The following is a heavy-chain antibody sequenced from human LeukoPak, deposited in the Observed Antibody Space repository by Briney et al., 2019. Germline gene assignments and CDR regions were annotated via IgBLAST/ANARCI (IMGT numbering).Heavy chain of an antibody. CDR2: ISGSGDSI. D-gene: IGHD2-21*02. CDR1: GFSFSNYN. V-gene: IGHV3-48*01. CDR3: ARDDYYYDSHGGGTGEFDT. Sequence: GGSLRLSCAASGFSFSNYNMNWVRQAPGKGLEWVSFISGSGDSIYYADSVKGRLTISRDNSKYTLYLQMNSRRTEDTAFYYCARDDYYYDSHGGGTGEFDTWGQGTMVIASS. J-gene: IGHJ3*02.